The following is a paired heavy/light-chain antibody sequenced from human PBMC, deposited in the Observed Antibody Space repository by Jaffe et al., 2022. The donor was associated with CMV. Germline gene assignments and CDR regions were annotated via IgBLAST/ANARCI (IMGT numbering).Heavy chain of an antibody. D-gene: IGHD6-19*01. CDR3: ARDRQWPGYFDN. CDR2: IWYDGSNK. J-gene: IGHJ4*02. V-gene: IGHV3-33*08. Sequence: QVQLVESGGGVVQPGKSLRLSCAASGFTFRNYGMHWVRQAPGKGLEWVGVIWYDGSNKIYADSVRGRFTISRDNSKSTLDLQMSSLRVEDTAVYYCARDRQWPGYFDNWGQGAQVTVSS. CDR1: GFTFRNYG.
Light chain of an antibody. CDR1: SSNIGAGYD. J-gene: IGLJ3*02. Sequence: QSVLTQPPSVSGAPGQRVTISCTGSSSNIGAGYDVHWYQQLPGTAPKLLIYGNSNRPSGVPDRFSGSKSGTSASLAITGLQAEDEADYYCQSYDSGLSGVVFGGGTKLTVL. V-gene: IGLV1-40*01. CDR2: GNS. CDR3: QSYDSGLSGVV.